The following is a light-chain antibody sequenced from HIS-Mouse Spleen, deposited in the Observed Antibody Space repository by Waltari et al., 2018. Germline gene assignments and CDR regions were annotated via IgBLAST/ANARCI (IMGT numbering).Light chain of an antibody. CDR2: EDS. J-gene: IGLJ3*02. Sequence: SYELTQPPPVSVSPGQTARITCSGDALPKKYAYGYQQKPGQAPMLVIYEDSKRPSGIPERFSGSSSGTMATLTISGAQVEDEADYYCYSTDSSGNHRRVFGGGTKLTVL. CDR3: YSTDSSGNHRRV. V-gene: IGLV3-10*01. CDR1: ALPKKY.